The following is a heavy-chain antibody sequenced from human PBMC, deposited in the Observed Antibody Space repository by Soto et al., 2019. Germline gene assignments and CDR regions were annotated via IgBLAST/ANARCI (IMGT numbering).Heavy chain of an antibody. CDR3: VKDGGYCSSSTCYSPRNHYFDS. Sequence: PGGSLRLSCAASGFIFSDYWMNWVRQAPGKGPEWVANIKFDGSEKQYVDSVRGRFTISRDNSRNSLFLQMNSLRAGDTAVYYCVKDGGYCSSSTCYSPRNHYFDSWGQGTLVTVSS. V-gene: IGHV3-7*03. CDR1: GFIFSDYW. J-gene: IGHJ4*02. CDR2: IKFDGSEK. D-gene: IGHD2-2*01.